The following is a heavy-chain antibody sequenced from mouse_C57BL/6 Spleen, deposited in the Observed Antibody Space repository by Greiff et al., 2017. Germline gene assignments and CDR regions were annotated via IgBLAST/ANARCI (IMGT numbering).Heavy chain of an antibody. J-gene: IGHJ2*01. CDR3: ARKGSYYGHYFDY. V-gene: IGHV1-59*01. CDR1: GYTFTSYW. Sequence: VQLQQPGAELVRPGTSVKLSCKASGYTFTSYWMHWVKQRPGQGLEWIGVIDPSDSYTNYNQKFKGKATLTVDTSSSTAYMQLSSLTSEDSAVYYCARKGSYYGHYFDYWGQGTTLTVSS. CDR2: IDPSDSYT. D-gene: IGHD1-1*01.